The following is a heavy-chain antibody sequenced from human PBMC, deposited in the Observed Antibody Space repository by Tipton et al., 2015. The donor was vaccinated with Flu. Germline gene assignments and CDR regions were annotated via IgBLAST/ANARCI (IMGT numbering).Heavy chain of an antibody. CDR3: ARDSYYEGMSIPYSLDS. Sequence: SLRLSCEASGFTFRTYWMNWVRQAPGKGLEWVAIIKQDGSETFYVDSVKGRFIVSRDNAKNSLFLQLSSLTADDTAVYYCARDSYYEGMSIPYSLDSWGQGTLVTVSS. CDR1: GFTFRTYW. J-gene: IGHJ4*02. D-gene: IGHD3-22*01. CDR2: IKQDGSET. V-gene: IGHV3-7*03.